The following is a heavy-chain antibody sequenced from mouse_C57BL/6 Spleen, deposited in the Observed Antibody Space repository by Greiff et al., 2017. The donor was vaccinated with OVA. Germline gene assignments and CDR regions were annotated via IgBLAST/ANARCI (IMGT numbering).Heavy chain of an antibody. D-gene: IGHD2-4*01. CDR3: TRRGRDYDYDWFAY. CDR2: IDPETGGT. V-gene: IGHV1-15*01. Sequence: QLQQSGAELVRPGASVTLSCKASGYTFTDYEMHWVKQTPVHGLEWIGAIDPETGGTAYNQKFKGKAILTADKSSSTAYMERRSLTSEDSAVYYCTRRGRDYDYDWFAYWGQGTLVTVSA. J-gene: IGHJ3*01. CDR1: GYTFTDYE.